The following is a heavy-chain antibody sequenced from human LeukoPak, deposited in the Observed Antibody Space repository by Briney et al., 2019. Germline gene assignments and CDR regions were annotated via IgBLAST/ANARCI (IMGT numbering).Heavy chain of an antibody. CDR2: INTNTGNP. J-gene: IGHJ6*02. Sequence: GASVKVSCKASGYTFTSYAMNWVRQAPGQGLEWMGWINTNTGNPTYAQGFTGRFVFSLDTSVSTAYLQISSLKAEDTAVYYCASGYSSSWYGGYYYYGMDVWGQGTTVTVSS. V-gene: IGHV7-4-1*02. CDR1: GYTFTSYA. CDR3: ASGYSSSWYGGYYYYGMDV. D-gene: IGHD6-13*01.